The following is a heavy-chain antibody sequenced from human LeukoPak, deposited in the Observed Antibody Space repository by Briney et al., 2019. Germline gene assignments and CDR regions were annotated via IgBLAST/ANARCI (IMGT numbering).Heavy chain of an antibody. CDR1: GGTFSSYA. CDR3: ARSGRGTAMVLGGAFIDY. J-gene: IGHJ4*02. V-gene: IGHV1-69*05. CDR2: IIPIFGTA. D-gene: IGHD5-18*01. Sequence: AASVKVSCKASGGTFSSYAISWVRQAPGQGLEWMGGIIPIFGTANYAQKFQGRVTITTDESTSTAYMELSSLRSEDTAVYYCARSGRGTAMVLGGAFIDYWGQGTLVTVSS.